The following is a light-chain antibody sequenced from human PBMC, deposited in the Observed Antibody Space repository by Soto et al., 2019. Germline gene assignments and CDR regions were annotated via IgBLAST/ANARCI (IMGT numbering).Light chain of an antibody. J-gene: IGKJ1*01. CDR2: DAS. V-gene: IGKV3-20*01. CDR3: QQYGSSSWT. Sequence: EFVLTQSPGTLSLSPGERATLSCRASQTVRNNYLAWYQQKPGQAPRLLIYDASSRATGIPDRFSGGGSGTDFTLSISKVEPEDFAVYYCQQYGSSSWTFGQGTKVDIK. CDR1: QTVRNNY.